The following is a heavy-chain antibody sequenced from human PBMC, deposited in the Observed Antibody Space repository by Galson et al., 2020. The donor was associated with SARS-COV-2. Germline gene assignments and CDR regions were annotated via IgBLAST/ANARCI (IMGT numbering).Heavy chain of an antibody. V-gene: IGHV4-59*01. CDR1: GGSISSYY. CDR2: INDNGSR. CDR3: AREPGDDPGVSFDM. J-gene: IGHJ3*02. Sequence: SETLSLTCTVSGGSISSYYWNWVRQPPGKGLERIGHINDNGSRSYNHSLKSRVNIDVDTYKNHFYLKLSSVTAADTAVYFCAREPGDDPGVSFDMWGRGTMVTVSS. D-gene: IGHD3-10*01.